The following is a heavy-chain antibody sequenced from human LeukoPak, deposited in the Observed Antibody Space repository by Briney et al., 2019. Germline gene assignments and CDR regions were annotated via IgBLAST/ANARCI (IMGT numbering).Heavy chain of an antibody. V-gene: IGHV3-30*03. D-gene: IGHD2-2*01. Sequence: GGSLRLSCAASGFTFSSYSMNWVRQAPGKGLEWVAVISYDGSNKYYADSVKGRFTISRDNSKNTLYLQMNSLRAEDTAVYYCARDAGSIVVVLYYFDYWGQGTLVTVSS. CDR2: ISYDGSNK. CDR3: ARDAGSIVVVLYYFDY. J-gene: IGHJ4*02. CDR1: GFTFSSYS.